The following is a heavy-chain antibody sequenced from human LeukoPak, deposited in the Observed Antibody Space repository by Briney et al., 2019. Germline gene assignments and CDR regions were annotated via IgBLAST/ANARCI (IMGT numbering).Heavy chain of an antibody. CDR3: ARSTDYYYYMDV. CDR2: IYTSGST. Sequence: SETLSLTCTVSGGSISSGSYYWSWIRQPAGKGLEGIGRIYTSGSTNYNPSLKSRVTISVDTSKNQFSLKLSSVTAADTAVYYCARSTDYYYYMDVWGKGTKVTVSS. CDR1: GGSISSGSYY. V-gene: IGHV4-61*02. J-gene: IGHJ6*03.